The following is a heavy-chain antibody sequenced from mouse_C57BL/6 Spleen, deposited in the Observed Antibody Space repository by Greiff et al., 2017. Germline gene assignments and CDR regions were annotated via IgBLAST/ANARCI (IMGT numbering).Heavy chain of an antibody. Sequence: EVMLVESGGGLVQPGGSLSLSCAASGFTFTDYYMSWVRQPPGKALEWLGFIRNKANGYTTEYSASVKGRFTISRDNSQSILYLQMNALRAEDSATYYGARTPYDYDSLYYAMDYWGQGTSVTVSS. CDR1: GFTFTDYY. CDR3: ARTPYDYDSLYYAMDY. D-gene: IGHD2-4*01. V-gene: IGHV7-3*01. CDR2: IRNKANGYTT. J-gene: IGHJ4*01.